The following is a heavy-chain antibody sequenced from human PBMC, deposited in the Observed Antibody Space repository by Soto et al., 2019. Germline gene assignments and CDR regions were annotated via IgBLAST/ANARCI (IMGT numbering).Heavy chain of an antibody. Sequence: GGSLRLSCAASGFTFSSYAMHWVRQAPGKGLEWVAVIAYDGRNKYYADSVKGRFTISRDNSKNTLYLRMNSLRIEDTAVYYCARELERVFDYWGQGTLVTVSS. CDR3: ARELERVFDY. D-gene: IGHD1-1*01. CDR2: IAYDGRNK. V-gene: IGHV3-30*04. CDR1: GFTFSSYA. J-gene: IGHJ4*02.